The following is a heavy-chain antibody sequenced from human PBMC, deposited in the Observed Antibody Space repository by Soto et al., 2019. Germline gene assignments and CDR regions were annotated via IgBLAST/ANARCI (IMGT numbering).Heavy chain of an antibody. CDR2: IWYDGSNK. V-gene: IGHV3-33*01. D-gene: IGHD3-9*01. Sequence: QVQLVESGGGVVQPGRSLRLSCAASGFTFSSYGMHWVRQAPGKGLEWVAVIWYDGSNKYYADSVKGRFTISRDNSKNTLYLQMKSLRAEDTAVYYCARDLRYFDWLLEGQNYYYGMDVWGQGTTVTVSS. CDR1: GFTFSSYG. CDR3: ARDLRYFDWLLEGQNYYYGMDV. J-gene: IGHJ6*02.